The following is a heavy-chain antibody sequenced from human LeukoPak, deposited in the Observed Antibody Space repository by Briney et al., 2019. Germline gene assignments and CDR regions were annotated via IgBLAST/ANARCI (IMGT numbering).Heavy chain of an antibody. CDR3: ARDRRELHAFDI. D-gene: IGHD1-26*01. CDR2: IYYSGST. CDR1: GGSISSSSYY. V-gene: IGHV4-39*07. Sequence: SETLSLTCTVSGGSISSSSYYWGWIRQPPGKGLEWIGSIYYSGSTYYNPSLKSRVTISVDTSKNQFSLKLSSVTAADTAVYYCARDRRELHAFDIWGQGTMVTVSS. J-gene: IGHJ3*02.